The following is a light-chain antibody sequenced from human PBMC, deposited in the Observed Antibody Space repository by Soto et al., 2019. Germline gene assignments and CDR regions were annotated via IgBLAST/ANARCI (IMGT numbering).Light chain of an antibody. V-gene: IGKV3-20*01. Sequence: EIVLTQSPGTLSLSPGESATLSCRASQSVNSRFLAWYQHKPGQAPRLLIYSASTRATVIPDRFSGSASGTDFTLTISRLEPEDFAVYYCQQYGDSPPNSFGQGTKLEIK. CDR2: SAS. J-gene: IGKJ2*01. CDR1: QSVNSRF. CDR3: QQYGDSPPNS.